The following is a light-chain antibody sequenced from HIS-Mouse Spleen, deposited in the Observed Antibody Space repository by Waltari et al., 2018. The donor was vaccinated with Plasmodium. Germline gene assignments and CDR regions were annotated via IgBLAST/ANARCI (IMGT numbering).Light chain of an antibody. CDR1: SLRSSY. Sequence: SSELTQDPAVSVALGQTVRITCQGDSLRSSYASWYQHKPGQAPVLVIYGKNNRPSGIPDRFSGSSSGNTASLTITGAQAEDEADYYCNSRDSSGNHQVFGGGTKLTVL. J-gene: IGLJ3*02. CDR3: NSRDSSGNHQV. CDR2: GKN. V-gene: IGLV3-19*01.